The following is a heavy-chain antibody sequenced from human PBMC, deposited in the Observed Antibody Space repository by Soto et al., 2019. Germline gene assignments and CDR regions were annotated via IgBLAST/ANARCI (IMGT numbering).Heavy chain of an antibody. D-gene: IGHD3-3*01. J-gene: IGHJ4*02. V-gene: IGHV4-59*08. CDR2: IYYSGST. CDR3: ARRAVGYDFWSGYRRESDYFDY. CDR1: GGSISSYY. Sequence: SETLSLTCTVSGGSISSYYWSWIRQPPGKGLEWIGYIYYSGSTNYNPSLKSRVTISVDTSKNQFSLKLSSVTAADTAVYYCARRAVGYDFWSGYRRESDYFDYWGQGTLVTVS.